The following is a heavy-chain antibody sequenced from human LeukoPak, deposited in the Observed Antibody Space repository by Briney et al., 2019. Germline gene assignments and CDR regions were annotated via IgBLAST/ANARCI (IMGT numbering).Heavy chain of an antibody. CDR1: GGSFSGYY. V-gene: IGHV4-34*01. CDR2: INHSGST. J-gene: IGHJ6*03. CDR3: ARAPPVVVPAASFYYYYMDV. D-gene: IGHD2-2*01. Sequence: PSETLSLACAVYGGSFSGYYWGWIRQPPGKGLEWIGEINHSGSTNYNPSLKSRVTISVDTSKNQFSLKLSSVTAADTAVYYCARAPPVVVPAASFYYYYMDVWGKGTTVTVSS.